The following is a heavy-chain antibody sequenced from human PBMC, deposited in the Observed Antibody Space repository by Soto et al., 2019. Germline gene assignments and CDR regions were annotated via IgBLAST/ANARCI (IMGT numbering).Heavy chain of an antibody. CDR1: GFSLSTSGMR. V-gene: IGHV2-70*04. D-gene: IGHD3-22*01. CDR3: ARMRSDYDSSGLDY. Sequence: SGPTLVNPTETLTLTCTFSGFSLSTSGMRVSWIRQAPGKALEWLARIDWDEDRFYSTSLKTRLTISKDTSKNQVVLTMTKMDPVVTATYYCARMRSDYDSSGLDYWGQGILVTVSS. CDR2: IDWDEDR. J-gene: IGHJ4*02.